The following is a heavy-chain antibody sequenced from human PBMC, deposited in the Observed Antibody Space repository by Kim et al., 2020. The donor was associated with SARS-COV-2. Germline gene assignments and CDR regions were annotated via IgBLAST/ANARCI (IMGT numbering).Heavy chain of an antibody. CDR2: T. Sequence: TYYADSVRGRSTISRDNSKNTVYLQLSNMRAEDTATYYCLDYQGSGSHGFYWGQGALVTVSS. CDR3: LDYQGSGSHGFY. V-gene: IGHV3-23*01. D-gene: IGHD3-10*01. J-gene: IGHJ1*01.